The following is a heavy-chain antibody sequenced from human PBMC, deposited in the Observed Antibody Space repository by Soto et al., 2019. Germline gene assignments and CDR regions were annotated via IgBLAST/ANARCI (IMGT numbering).Heavy chain of an antibody. J-gene: IGHJ4*02. Sequence: QVQLVESGGGVVQPGRSLRLSCAASGFTLRSYAMHWVRQAPGKGLEWVAVISDDGTNEYYADSVEGRFTISRDNSKNTLYLQMNSLRAEDTAVYSCAREDYIGRPRLFDYWGLGTLVTVSS. CDR2: ISDDGTNE. V-gene: IGHV3-30-3*01. D-gene: IGHD2-15*01. CDR3: AREDYIGRPRLFDY. CDR1: GFTLRSYA.